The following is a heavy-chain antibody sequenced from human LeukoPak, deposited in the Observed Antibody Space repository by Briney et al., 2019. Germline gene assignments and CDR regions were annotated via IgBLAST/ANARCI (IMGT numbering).Heavy chain of an antibody. CDR1: GFTFGSYT. CDR3: AAAGDY. J-gene: IGHJ4*02. Sequence: GGSLRLSCAASGFTFGSYTMNWVRQAPGKGLEWVSHISSTSTTYYADSVKGRFTTSRDNAKNLLYLQMNSLRDEDTAVYYCAAAGDYWGQGTLVTVSS. CDR2: ISSTSTT. V-gene: IGHV3-48*02. D-gene: IGHD3-10*01.